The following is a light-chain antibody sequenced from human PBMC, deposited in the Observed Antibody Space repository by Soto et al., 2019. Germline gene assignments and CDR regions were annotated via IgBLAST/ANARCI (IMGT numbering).Light chain of an antibody. CDR3: SSYAGINNPVI. CDR1: SSDVGGYNY. CDR2: ELS. Sequence: QSALTQPPSASGSPGQSVTISCTGTSSDVGGYNYVSWYQQHPGKAHKFMIYELSKRPSGVPDRFSGSKSGNTASLTVSGLQADDEAYYYCSSYAGINNPVIFGGGTKLTVL. J-gene: IGLJ2*01. V-gene: IGLV2-8*01.